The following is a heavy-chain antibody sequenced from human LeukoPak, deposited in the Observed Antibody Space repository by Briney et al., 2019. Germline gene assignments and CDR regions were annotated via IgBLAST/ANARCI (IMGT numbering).Heavy chain of an antibody. CDR3: AVLIYDYVWGSYPIEPYFDY. Sequence: PSETLSLTCTVSGGSISSGDYYWSWIRQPPGKGLEWIGYIYYSGSTYYNPSLKSRVTISVHTSKNQFSLKLSSVTAADTAVYYCAVLIYDYVWGSYPIEPYFDYWGQGTLVTVSS. CDR2: IYYSGST. J-gene: IGHJ4*02. CDR1: GGSISSGDYY. V-gene: IGHV4-30-4*01. D-gene: IGHD3-16*02.